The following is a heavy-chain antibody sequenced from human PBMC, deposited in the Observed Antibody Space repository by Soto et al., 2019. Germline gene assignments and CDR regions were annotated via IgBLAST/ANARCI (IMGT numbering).Heavy chain of an antibody. CDR1: GGSISSYY. J-gene: IGHJ6*03. V-gene: IGHV4-59*01. CDR3: ARVPYYDFWSGYYTARPPAGRTRPAERYYYYYYMDV. D-gene: IGHD3-3*01. CDR2: IYYSGST. Sequence: SETLSLTCTVSGGSISSYYWSWIRQPPGKGLEWIGYIYYSGSTNYNPSLKSRVTISVDTSKNQFSLKLSSVTAADTAVYYCARVPYYDFWSGYYTARPPAGRTRPAERYYYYYYMDVWGKGTTVTVSS.